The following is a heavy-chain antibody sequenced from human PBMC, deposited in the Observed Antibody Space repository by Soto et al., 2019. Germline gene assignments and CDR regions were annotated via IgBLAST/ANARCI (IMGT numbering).Heavy chain of an antibody. J-gene: IGHJ6*03. CDR1: EFTFTTYW. CDR3: ATVTTWKFYYYYMDV. D-gene: IGHD4-17*01. CDR2: IKQDGSER. Sequence: DVQLVESGGGLVQPGGSLRLSCAASEFTFTTYWMNWVRQAPGKGLEWVANIKQDGSERYYAVFVKGRFTISRDNAKNSRFLQMSRLRAEDSAVYYCATVTTWKFYYYYMDVWGKGTTDTVS. V-gene: IGHV3-7*01.